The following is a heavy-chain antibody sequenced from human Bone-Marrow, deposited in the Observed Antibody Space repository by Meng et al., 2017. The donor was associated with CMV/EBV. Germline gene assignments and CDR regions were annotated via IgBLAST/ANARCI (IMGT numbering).Heavy chain of an antibody. Sequence: GGSLRLSCAASGFTFSSYAMHWVRQAPGKGLEWVAVISYDGSNKYYADSVKDRFTISRDNSKNTLYLQMNSLRAEDTAVYYCARGGVVVVPAAISYYYYGMDVWGQGTTVTVSS. CDR1: GFTFSSYA. CDR2: ISYDGSNK. CDR3: ARGGVVVVPAAISYYYYGMDV. D-gene: IGHD2-2*01. V-gene: IGHV3-30*04. J-gene: IGHJ6*01.